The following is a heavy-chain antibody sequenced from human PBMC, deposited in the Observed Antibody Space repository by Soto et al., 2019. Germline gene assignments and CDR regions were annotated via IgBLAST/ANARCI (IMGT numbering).Heavy chain of an antibody. Sequence: HPGGSLRLSCTASGFTFGDYAMSWFRQAPGKGLEWVGFIRSKAYGGTTEYAASVKGRFTISRDDSKSIAYLQMNSLKTEDTAVYYCTRDPLDSRVSYYGMDVWGQGTTVTVSS. CDR2: IRSKAYGGTT. V-gene: IGHV3-49*03. CDR1: GFTFGDYA. D-gene: IGHD3-22*01. CDR3: TRDPLDSRVSYYGMDV. J-gene: IGHJ6*02.